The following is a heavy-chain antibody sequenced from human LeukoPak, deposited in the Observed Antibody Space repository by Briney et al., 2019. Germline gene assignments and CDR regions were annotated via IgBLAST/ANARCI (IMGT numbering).Heavy chain of an antibody. J-gene: IGHJ4*02. D-gene: IGHD3-9*01. V-gene: IGHV4-4*07. Sequence: SETLSLTCTVPGGSISSYYWSWVRQPAGKGLEWIGRIYISGTTNYNPSLKSRITMSLDTSKNQLSLRLTSVTAADTAVYYCARDEARTGYIHYWGQGTLITVSS. CDR2: IYISGTT. CDR1: GGSISSYY. CDR3: ARDEARTGYIHY.